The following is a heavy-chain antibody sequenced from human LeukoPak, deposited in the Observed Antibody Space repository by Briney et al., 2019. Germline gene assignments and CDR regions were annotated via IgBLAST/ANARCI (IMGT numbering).Heavy chain of an antibody. Sequence: PGGSLRLSCAASGFTFSSYDMHWVRQATGKGLEWVSAIGTAGDTYYPGSVKGRFTISRENAKNSLYLQMNSLRAGVTAVYYCARVGPDSSGYYYFDYWGQGTLVTVSS. CDR2: IGTAGDT. J-gene: IGHJ4*02. CDR1: GFTFSSYD. V-gene: IGHV3-13*01. CDR3: ARVGPDSSGYYYFDY. D-gene: IGHD3-22*01.